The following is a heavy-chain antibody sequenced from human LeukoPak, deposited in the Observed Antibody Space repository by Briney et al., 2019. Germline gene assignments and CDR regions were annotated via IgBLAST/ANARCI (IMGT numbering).Heavy chain of an antibody. Sequence: SVKVSCKASGGTFSSYTISWVRQAPGQGREWIGRIIPVLGIANYAMKFQGRVTITAHKFTSTAYMELGSLRSEDTAVDYCARSMVQGVIITLGAFDIWGQGTMVTVSS. CDR2: IIPVLGIA. CDR1: GGTFSSYT. D-gene: IGHD3-10*01. V-gene: IGHV1-69*02. CDR3: ARSMVQGVIITLGAFDI. J-gene: IGHJ3*02.